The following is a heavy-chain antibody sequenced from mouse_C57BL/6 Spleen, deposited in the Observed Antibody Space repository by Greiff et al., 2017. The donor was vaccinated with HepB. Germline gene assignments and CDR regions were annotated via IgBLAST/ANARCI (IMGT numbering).Heavy chain of an antibody. CDR2: IYPGDGDT. D-gene: IGHD1-1*01. J-gene: IGHJ4*01. V-gene: IGHV1-82*01. CDR3: ARRATTDPHAMDY. CDR1: GYAFSSSW. Sequence: QVQLQQSGPELVKPGASVKISCKASGYAFSSSWMNWVKQRPGKGLEWIGRIYPGDGDTNYNGKFKGKATLTADKSSSTAYMQLSSLTSEDSAVYFCARRATTDPHAMDYWGQGTSVTVSS.